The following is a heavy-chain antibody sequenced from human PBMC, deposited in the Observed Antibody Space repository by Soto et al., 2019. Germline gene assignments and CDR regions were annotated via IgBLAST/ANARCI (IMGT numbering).Heavy chain of an antibody. CDR3: AREMAGTAMYFDH. V-gene: IGHV1-69*13. J-gene: IGHJ4*02. D-gene: IGHD5-18*01. CDR2: IIPIFGTP. Sequence: SVKVSCKAPGGTFTTYGISWVRQAPGQGLEWMGGIIPIFGTPNYAQKFQGRVTITADESTNIAYMELSSLRSEDTAVYYCAREMAGTAMYFDHRGQGTLVTVAS. CDR1: GGTFTTYG.